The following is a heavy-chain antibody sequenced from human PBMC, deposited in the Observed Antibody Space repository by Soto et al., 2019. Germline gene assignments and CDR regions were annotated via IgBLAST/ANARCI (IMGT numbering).Heavy chain of an antibody. CDR1: GYTFTSYG. CDR2: ISAYNGNT. V-gene: IGHV1-18*01. Sequence: ASVKVSCKASGYTFTSYGISWVRQAPGQGLEWMGLISAYNGNTNYAQKLQGRVTMTTDTSTSTAYMELRSLRSDDTAVYYCARGEVWFGELRPTFDYWGQGTLVTVSS. J-gene: IGHJ4*02. D-gene: IGHD3-10*01. CDR3: ARGEVWFGELRPTFDY.